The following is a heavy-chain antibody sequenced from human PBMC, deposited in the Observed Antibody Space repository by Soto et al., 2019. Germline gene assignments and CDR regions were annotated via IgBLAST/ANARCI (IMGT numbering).Heavy chain of an antibody. CDR1: GFTFSSYW. CDR2: IKQDGSEK. CDR3: ARAAGGKIGYYYYYMDV. V-gene: IGHV3-7*04. J-gene: IGHJ6*03. Sequence: EVQLVESGGGLVQPGGSLRLSCAASGFTFSSYWMSWVRQAPGKGLEWVANIKQDGSEKYYVDSVKGRFTISRDNAKNSLYLQMNSLRAEDTAVYYCARAAGGKIGYYYYYMDVWGKGTTVTVSS.